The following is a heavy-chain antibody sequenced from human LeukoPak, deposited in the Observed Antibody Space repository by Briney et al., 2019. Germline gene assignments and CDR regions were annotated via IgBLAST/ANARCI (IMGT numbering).Heavy chain of an antibody. V-gene: IGHV3-11*04. CDR3: ARIGYSSSCTDY. CDR2: ISSSGSTI. J-gene: IGHJ4*02. CDR1: GFTFSDYY. Sequence: GGSLRLSCAASGFTFSDYYMSWIRQAPGKGLEWVSYISSSGSTIYYADSVKGRFTISRDNAKNSLYLQMNSLGVEDTAVYYCARIGYSSSCTDYWGQGTLVTVSS. D-gene: IGHD6-13*01.